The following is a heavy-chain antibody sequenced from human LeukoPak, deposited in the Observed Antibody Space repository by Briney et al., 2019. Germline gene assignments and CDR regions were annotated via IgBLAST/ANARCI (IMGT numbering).Heavy chain of an antibody. CDR2: IYYSGST. Sequence: SETLSLTCTVSGGSISSYYWSWIRQPPGKGLEWIGYIYYSGSTNYNPSLKSRVTISVDTSKNQFSLKLSSVTAADTAVYYCARSTYGYPDYWGQGTLVTVSS. CDR3: ARSTYGYPDY. CDR1: GGSISSYY. V-gene: IGHV4-59*01. J-gene: IGHJ4*02. D-gene: IGHD4-17*01.